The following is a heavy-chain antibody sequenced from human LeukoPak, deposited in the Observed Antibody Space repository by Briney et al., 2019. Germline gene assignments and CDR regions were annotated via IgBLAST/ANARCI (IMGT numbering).Heavy chain of an antibody. J-gene: IGHJ4*02. D-gene: IGHD4-23*01. CDR3: ARGGYGGGNSGVIDS. CDR1: GYTFIGYY. Sequence: ASVKVSCKASGYTFIGYYIHWVRQAPGQGLEWMGWINPNGGGTHYVQKFQGRVTMTRDTSTSTAYMEVSRLRSDDTALYYCARGGYGGGNSGVIDSWGQGTLVTVSS. CDR2: INPNGGGT. V-gene: IGHV1-2*02.